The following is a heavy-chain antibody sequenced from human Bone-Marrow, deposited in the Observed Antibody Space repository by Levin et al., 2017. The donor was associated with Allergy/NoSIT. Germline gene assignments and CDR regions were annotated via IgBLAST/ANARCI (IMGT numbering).Heavy chain of an antibody. D-gene: IGHD5-18*01. J-gene: IGHJ6*03. CDR3: ARSGYSYGLYYYYYYYMDG. CDR2: ISSSSSYI. CDR1: GFTFSSYS. Sequence: ETLSLTCAASGFTFSSYSMNWVRQAPGKGLEWVSSISSSSSYIYYADSVKGRFTISRDNAKNSLYLQMNSLRAEDTAVYYCARSGYSYGLYYYYYYYMDGWGKGTTVTVSS. V-gene: IGHV3-21*01.